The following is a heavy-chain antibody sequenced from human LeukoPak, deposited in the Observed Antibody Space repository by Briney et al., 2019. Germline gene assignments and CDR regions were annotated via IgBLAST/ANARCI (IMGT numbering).Heavy chain of an antibody. CDR2: MNPNSGNT. V-gene: IGHV1-8*01. CDR3: ARGSLWFGSKFDY. CDR1: GYTFTSYD. J-gene: IGHJ4*02. D-gene: IGHD3-10*01. Sequence: ASVKVSCKASGYTFTSYDINWVRQATGQGLEWMGWMNPNSGNTGYAQKFQGRVTMTRDTSISTAYMDLSSLRSDDTAVYYCARGSLWFGSKFDYWDQGTLVTVSS.